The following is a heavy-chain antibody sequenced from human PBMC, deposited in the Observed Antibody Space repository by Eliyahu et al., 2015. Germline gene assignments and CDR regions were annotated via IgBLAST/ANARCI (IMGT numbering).Heavy chain of an antibody. J-gene: IGHJ4*02. V-gene: IGHV3-23*01. CDR2: VSGSGGNT. D-gene: IGHD2-15*01. Sequence: EVQLLEFGGGLVQPGGSLRLSCAASGFTFXSYAMSWVRQAPGKGLEWVSAVSGSGGNTYYADSVKGRFTISRDNSKNSLYLQLNSLRAEDTAVYYCATQYCITDTCYLADFDYWGQGTLVTVSS. CDR1: GFTFXSYA. CDR3: ATQYCITDTCYLADFDY.